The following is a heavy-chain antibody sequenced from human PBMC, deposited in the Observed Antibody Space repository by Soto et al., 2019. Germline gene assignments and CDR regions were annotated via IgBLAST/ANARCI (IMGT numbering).Heavy chain of an antibody. CDR2: VIRLIGKV. D-gene: IGHD3-10*01. J-gene: IGHJ6*02. V-gene: IGHV1-69*05. Sequence: LEQSGAEVMSPGSSVTISCKASGGSFTSFSIDWVRQAPGEGLEWIGGVIRLIGKVRFSPTFQIRVTITTDESANTAFLHLRRLTPAATAVYFCGRGVTIFGSAPRDLPPDVWGQGTALIVSS. CDR1: GGSFTSFS. CDR3: GRGVTIFGSAPRDLPPDV.